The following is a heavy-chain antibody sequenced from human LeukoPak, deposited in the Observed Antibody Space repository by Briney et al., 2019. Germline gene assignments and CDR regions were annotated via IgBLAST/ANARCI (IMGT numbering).Heavy chain of an antibody. CDR3: ARTTEGGYTYDYFYYYYMDV. CDR2: IYYSGST. CDR1: GGSISSYY. J-gene: IGHJ6*03. D-gene: IGHD5-18*01. Sequence: SETLSLTCTVSGGSISSYYWSWIRQPPGKGLEWIGYIYYSGSTNYNPSLKSRVTISVDTSKNQFSLKLSSVTAADTAVYYCARTTEGGYTYDYFYYYYMDVWGKGTTVTIPS. V-gene: IGHV4-59*01.